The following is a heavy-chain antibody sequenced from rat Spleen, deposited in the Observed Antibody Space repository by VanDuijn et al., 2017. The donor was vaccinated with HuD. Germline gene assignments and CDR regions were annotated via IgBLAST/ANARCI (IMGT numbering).Heavy chain of an antibody. CDR2: ISTGGGNT. Sequence: EVQLVESGGGSVQPGRSLKLSCAASGFTYSNYVMAWVRQAPTKGLEWVASISTGGGNTYYRDSVKGRFTISRDNAKNTLYLQMDSLRSEDTATYYCAKDYGYNYWYFDFWGPGTMVTVSS. CDR3: AKDYGYNYWYFDF. CDR1: GFTYSNYV. D-gene: IGHD1-9*01. J-gene: IGHJ1*01. V-gene: IGHV5S13*01.